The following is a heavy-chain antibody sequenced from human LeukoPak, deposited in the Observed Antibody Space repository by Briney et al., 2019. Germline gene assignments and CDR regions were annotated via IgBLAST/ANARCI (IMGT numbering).Heavy chain of an antibody. D-gene: IGHD6-13*01. V-gene: IGHV1-46*01. CDR2: MNPSGGST. Sequence: ASVKVSCKASGYTFTSYYMHWVRQAPGQGLEWMGIMNPSGGSTSYAQKFQGRVTMTRDTSTSTVYMELSSLRSEDTAVYYCARDHTLRSRYSSSWYFDYWGQGTLVTVSS. CDR3: ARDHTLRSRYSSSWYFDY. J-gene: IGHJ4*02. CDR1: GYTFTSYY.